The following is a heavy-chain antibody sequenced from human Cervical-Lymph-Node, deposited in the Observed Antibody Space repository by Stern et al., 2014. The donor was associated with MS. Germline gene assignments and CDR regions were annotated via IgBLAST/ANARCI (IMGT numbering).Heavy chain of an antibody. D-gene: IGHD3-16*01. CDR2: IRADGRTE. CDR1: SFSDYG. V-gene: IGHV3-33*03. J-gene: IGHJ4*02. CDR3: ASHRGGGFYLDY. Sequence: QVQLVESGGGVVQPGRSLRLSCAASSFSDYGMHCVRHAPGQAPEWVVLIRADGRTEYYAASETGRFALFSDPSTPTLYLQMNSLRVEDTAVYFCASHRGGGFYLDYGGQGTLVTVSS.